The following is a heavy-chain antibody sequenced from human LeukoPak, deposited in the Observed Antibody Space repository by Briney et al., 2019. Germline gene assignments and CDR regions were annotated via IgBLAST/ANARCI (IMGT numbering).Heavy chain of an antibody. CDR3: AKDISPGIAVAGTPYYFDY. Sequence: GGSLRLSCAASGFTFDDYAMHWIRQVPGKGLEWVSGISWNSNSIGYADSVKGRFTISRDNAKNSLYLQMNSLRAEDTALYYCAKDISPGIAVAGTPYYFDYWGQGTLVTVSS. D-gene: IGHD6-19*01. J-gene: IGHJ4*02. V-gene: IGHV3-9*01. CDR2: ISWNSNSI. CDR1: GFTFDDYA.